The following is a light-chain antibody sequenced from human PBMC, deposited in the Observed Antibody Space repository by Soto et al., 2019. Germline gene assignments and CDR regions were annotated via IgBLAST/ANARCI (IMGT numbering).Light chain of an antibody. CDR3: QQGYSVPFT. CDR1: QSISSY. V-gene: IGKV1-39*01. CDR2: AAS. J-gene: IGKJ2*01. Sequence: DIQMTQSPSSLSASVGDRVTITCRAGQSISSYLNWYQQKPGRAPKLLIYAASSLQSGVPSRFSGSRSGTDFTLTISSLQPADFAAYYCQQGYSVPFTFGQGTKLEIK.